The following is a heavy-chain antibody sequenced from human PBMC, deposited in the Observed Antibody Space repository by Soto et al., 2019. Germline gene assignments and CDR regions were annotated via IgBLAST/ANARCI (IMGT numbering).Heavy chain of an antibody. V-gene: IGHV1-3*01. CDR2: INAGNGNT. Sequence: ASVKVSCKSSGYTFTSYAMHCVRQAPGQRLEWMGWINAGNGNTKYSQKFQGRVTITRDTSASTAYMELSSLRSEDTAVYYCAREGEYSYGIDYWGQGTLVTVSS. D-gene: IGHD5-18*01. J-gene: IGHJ4*02. CDR3: AREGEYSYGIDY. CDR1: GYTFTSYA.